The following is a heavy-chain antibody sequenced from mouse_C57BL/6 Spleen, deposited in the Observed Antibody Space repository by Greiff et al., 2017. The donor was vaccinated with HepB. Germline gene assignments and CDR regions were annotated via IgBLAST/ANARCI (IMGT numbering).Heavy chain of an antibody. V-gene: IGHV3-6*01. CDR3: ARVVTGRGYFDY. J-gene: IGHJ2*01. CDR2: ISYDGSK. Sequence: ESGPGLVKPSQSLSLTCSVTGYSITSGYYWNWIRQFPGNKLEWMGYISYDGSKNYNPSLKNRISITRDTSKNQFFLKLNSVTTEDTATYYCARVVTGRGYFDYWGQGTTLTVAS. D-gene: IGHD2-1*01. CDR1: GYSITSGYY.